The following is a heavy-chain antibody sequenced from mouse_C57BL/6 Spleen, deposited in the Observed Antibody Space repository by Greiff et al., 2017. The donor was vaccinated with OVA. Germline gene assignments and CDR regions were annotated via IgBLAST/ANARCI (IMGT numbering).Heavy chain of an antibody. CDR1: GYTFTSHW. D-gene: IGHD2-4*01. CDR2: IYPGSGST. V-gene: IGHV1-55*01. CDR3: ARLGDDYDKGYAMDY. J-gene: IGHJ4*01. Sequence: VQLQQPGAELVKPGASVKMSCKASGYTFTSHWITWVKQRPGQGLEWIGDIYPGSGSTNYNEKFKSKATLTVDTSSSTAYMQLSSLTSEDSAVYYCARLGDDYDKGYAMDYWGQGTSVTVSS.